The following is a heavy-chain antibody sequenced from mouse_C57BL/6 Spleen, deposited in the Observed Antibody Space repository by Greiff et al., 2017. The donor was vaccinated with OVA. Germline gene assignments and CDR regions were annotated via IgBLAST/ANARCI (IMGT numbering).Heavy chain of an antibody. CDR2: IDPNSGGT. CDR1: GYTFTSYW. CDR3: ARDGDYDSFHAMDY. V-gene: IGHV1-72*01. J-gene: IGHJ4*01. D-gene: IGHD2-4*01. Sequence: QVQLQQPGAELVKPGASVKLSCKASGYTFTSYWMHWVKQRPGRGLEWIGRIDPNSGGTKYNEKFKSKATLTVDKPSRTSYKMHSSQTSEESAVDYCARDGDYDSFHAMDYWGQGTSVTVSS.